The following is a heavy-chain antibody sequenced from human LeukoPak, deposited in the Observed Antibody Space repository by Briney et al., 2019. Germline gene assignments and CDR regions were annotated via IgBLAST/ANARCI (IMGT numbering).Heavy chain of an antibody. J-gene: IGHJ4*02. D-gene: IGHD2-2*01. Sequence: GGSLRLSCAASGLTFSSYGMHWVRQAPGKGLEWVAFIRYDGSNKYYADSVKVRFTISRDNSKNTLYLQMNSLRAEDTAVYYCAKDELGYCSSTSCYPDYWGQGTLVTVSS. CDR1: GLTFSSYG. CDR2: IRYDGSNK. V-gene: IGHV3-30*02. CDR3: AKDELGYCSSTSCYPDY.